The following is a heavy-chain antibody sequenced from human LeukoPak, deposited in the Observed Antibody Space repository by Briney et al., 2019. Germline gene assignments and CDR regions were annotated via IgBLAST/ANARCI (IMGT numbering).Heavy chain of an antibody. CDR3: ARDPPGSAAFDI. CDR2: IIPILGIA. J-gene: IGHJ3*02. D-gene: IGHD3-10*01. V-gene: IGHV1-69*04. CDR1: GGTFSSYA. Sequence: SVKVSCTASGGTFSSYAISWVRQAPGQGLEWMGRIIPILGIANYAQKFQGRVTITADKSTSTAYMELSSLRSEDTAVYYCARDPPGSAAFDIWGQGTMVTVSS.